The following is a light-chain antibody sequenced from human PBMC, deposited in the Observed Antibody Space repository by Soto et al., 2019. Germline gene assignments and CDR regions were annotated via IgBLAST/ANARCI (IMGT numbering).Light chain of an antibody. V-gene: IGLV2-14*01. Sequence: QSALTQPASVSGSPGQSITISCTGTSSDVGGYNHVSWYQHYPGKAPKLILFAVSDRPSGVSHRFSGSKSGNTASLTISGLQAEDEADYYCCSYTRLSTVVFGGGTKLTVL. J-gene: IGLJ2*01. CDR3: CSYTRLSTVV. CDR2: AVS. CDR1: SSDVGGYNH.